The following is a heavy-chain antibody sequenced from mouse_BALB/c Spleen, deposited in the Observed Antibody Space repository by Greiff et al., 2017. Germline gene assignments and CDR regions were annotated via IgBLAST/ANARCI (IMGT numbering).Heavy chain of an antibody. J-gene: IGHJ1*01. Sequence: EVNLVESGGGLVKPGGSLKLSCAASGFAFSSYDMSWVRQTPEKRLEWVAYISSGGGSTYYPDTVKGRFTISRDNAKNTLYLQMSSLKSEDTAMYYCARRGWYFDVWGAGTTVTVSS. CDR1: GFAFSSYD. V-gene: IGHV5-12-1*01. CDR3: ARRGWYFDV. CDR2: ISSGGGST.